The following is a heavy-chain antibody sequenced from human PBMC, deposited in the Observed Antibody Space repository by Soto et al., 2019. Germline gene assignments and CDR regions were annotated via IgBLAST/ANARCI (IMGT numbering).Heavy chain of an antibody. J-gene: IGHJ4*02. Sequence: QVQLVESGGGVVQPGTSLRLSCAASGFTFSSYAMHWVRQAPGKGLEWVAVIASDSTYKNCTGSVKGRFTISRDNSKNTLYLEMSSLSAEDTAVYYCAKEYCAHHHFDYWGQGTLVTVSP. CDR2: IASDSTYK. CDR3: AKEYCAHHHFDY. CDR1: GFTFSSYA. D-gene: IGHD2-21*02. V-gene: IGHV3-30*18.